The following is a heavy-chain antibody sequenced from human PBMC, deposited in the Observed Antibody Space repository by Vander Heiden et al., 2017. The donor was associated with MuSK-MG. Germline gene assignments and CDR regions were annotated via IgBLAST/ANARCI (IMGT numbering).Heavy chain of an antibody. CDR1: GCSISSSRYY. J-gene: IGHJ6*02. V-gene: IGHV4-39*01. CDR2: IYYSGST. Sequence: QLQLQESGPGLVKPSETLSLTCTVSGCSISSSRYYWGWIRQPPGKGLEWIGSIYYSGSTYYNPSLKSRVTISVDTSKNQFSLKLSSVTAADTAVYYCARQGPSWPFSMGYYYYGMDVWGQGTTVTVSS. D-gene: IGHD2-21*01. CDR3: ARQGPSWPFSMGYYYYGMDV.